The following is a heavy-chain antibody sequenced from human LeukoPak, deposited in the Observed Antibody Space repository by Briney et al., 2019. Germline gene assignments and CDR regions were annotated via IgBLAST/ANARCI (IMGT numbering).Heavy chain of an antibody. CDR1: GFTVSSNY. V-gene: IGHV3-23*01. J-gene: IGHJ4*02. Sequence: GGSLRLSCAASGFTVSSNYMSWVRQAPGKGLEWVSAISGSGDSTYYGDSVKGRFTISRDNSKNTLYLQMNSLRAEDTAVYYCAKTRPLDSSSWSHGDYWGQGTLVTVSS. CDR3: AKTRPLDSSSWSHGDY. D-gene: IGHD6-13*01. CDR2: ISGSGDST.